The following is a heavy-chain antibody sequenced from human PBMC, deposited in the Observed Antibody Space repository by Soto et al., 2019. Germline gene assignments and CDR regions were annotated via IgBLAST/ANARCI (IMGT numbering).Heavy chain of an antibody. CDR2: IWYDGSNK. V-gene: IGHV3-33*01. CDR3: ARAPTYYYDSSAFDI. Sequence: QVQLVESGGGVVQPGRSLRLSCAASGFTFSSYGMHWVRQAPGKGLEWVAVIWYDGSNKYYADSVKGRFTISRDNSKNTLYLQMNRLRAEDTAVYYCARAPTYYYDSSAFDIWGQGTMVTVSS. J-gene: IGHJ3*02. D-gene: IGHD3-22*01. CDR1: GFTFSSYG.